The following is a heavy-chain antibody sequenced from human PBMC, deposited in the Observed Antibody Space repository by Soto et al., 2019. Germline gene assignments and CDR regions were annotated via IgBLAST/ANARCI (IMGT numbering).Heavy chain of an antibody. J-gene: IGHJ4*02. CDR1: GYTFTSYA. CDR3: ARCDGSMNYCYYFAH. D-gene: IGHD3-10*01. CDR2: INAGNGNT. V-gene: IGHV1-3*01. Sequence: GASVKVSCKASGYTFTSYAMHWVRQAPGQRLEWMGWINAGNGNTKYSQKFQGRFIVARDNSKNMLYLEMNSLRAEDTAVYYCARCDGSMNYCYYFAHWGQGTLVTVSS.